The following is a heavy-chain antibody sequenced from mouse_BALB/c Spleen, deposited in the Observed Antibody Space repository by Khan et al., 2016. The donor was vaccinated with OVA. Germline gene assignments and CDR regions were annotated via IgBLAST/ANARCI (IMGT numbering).Heavy chain of an antibody. V-gene: IGHV1S137*01. J-gene: IGHJ3*01. Sequence: QVQLQQSGAELVRPGVSVKISCKGSGYTFTDFVMHWVKQSHAKSLEWIGVISTYYGETTHNQKFKGKATMTVDKSSSTAFMELARLTSEDSASYYCVRGSDESRFAYWGQGTLVTVSA. CDR3: VRGSDESRFAY. CDR2: ISTYYGET. CDR1: GYTFTDFV. D-gene: IGHD2-13*01.